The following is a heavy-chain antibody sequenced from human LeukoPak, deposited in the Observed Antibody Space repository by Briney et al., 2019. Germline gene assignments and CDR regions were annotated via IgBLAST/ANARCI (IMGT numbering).Heavy chain of an antibody. J-gene: IGHJ3*02. Sequence: SETLSLTCAVYGGSFSGYYWSWIRQPPGKGLEWIGEINHSGSTNYNPSLKSRVTISVDTSKNQFSLKLSSVTAADTAVYYCARCRRTTMIAPGRGIAFDIWGQGTMVTVSS. CDR2: INHSGST. CDR1: GGSFSGYY. CDR3: ARCRRTTMIAPGRGIAFDI. V-gene: IGHV4-34*01. D-gene: IGHD3-22*01.